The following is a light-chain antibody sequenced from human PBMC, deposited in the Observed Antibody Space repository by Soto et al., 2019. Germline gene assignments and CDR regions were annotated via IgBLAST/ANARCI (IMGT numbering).Light chain of an antibody. J-gene: IGLJ2*01. CDR2: YDS. CDR1: NIGTKS. V-gene: IGLV3-21*04. Sequence: SYELTQPPSVSVAPGKTARISCERNNIGTKSVHGYQQKPGQAPVLVIYYDSARPSGIPERFSGSNAGNTATLTISTVEAGDEADYYCQVWDRSSDHRVVFGGGTKLTVL. CDR3: QVWDRSSDHRVV.